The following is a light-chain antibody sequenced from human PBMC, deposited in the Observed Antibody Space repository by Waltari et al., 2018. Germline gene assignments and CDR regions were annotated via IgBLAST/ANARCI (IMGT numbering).Light chain of an antibody. J-gene: IGLJ2*01. CDR1: PLAGQY. Sequence: SYELTQPPSVSVSPGQTARITCSGDPLAGQYAYWYQWKPGQAPVVLIYKDSERPSGIPERFSGSSSGTTVTLIISGVQAEDEADYYCQSADSSDTVFGGGTKLTVL. CDR2: KDS. CDR3: QSADSSDTV. V-gene: IGLV3-25*03.